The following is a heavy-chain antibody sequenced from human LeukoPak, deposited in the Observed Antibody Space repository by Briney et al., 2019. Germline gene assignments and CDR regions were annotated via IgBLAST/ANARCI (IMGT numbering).Heavy chain of an antibody. V-gene: IGHV1-2*02. CDR2: INPNSGGT. CDR1: RYTYTGYY. J-gene: IGHJ5*02. D-gene: IGHD1-7*01. CDR3: ARVSQLFTGTTWFHR. Sequence: ASVKVFCKFSRYTYTGYYTDWVRQAPGQGLEWMGWINPNSGGTNYAQKFQGRVTMTRDTSISTAYMELSRLRCDDTAVYYCARVSQLFTGTTWFHRWGQGTLVTVSS.